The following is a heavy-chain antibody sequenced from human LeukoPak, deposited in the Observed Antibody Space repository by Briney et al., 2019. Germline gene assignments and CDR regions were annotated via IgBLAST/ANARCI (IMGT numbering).Heavy chain of an antibody. Sequence: GGSLRLSCAASGFTFSSYSMNWVRQAPGKGLEWVSYISRSSGTIYYIDAVKGRFTISRDNAKNSLYLQMDSLRDEDTAVYYCARYCSGGYCYSPFSFDYWGQGTLVTVSS. CDR3: ARYCSGGYCYSPFSFDY. D-gene: IGHD2-15*01. CDR2: ISRSSGTI. V-gene: IGHV3-48*02. CDR1: GFTFSSYS. J-gene: IGHJ4*02.